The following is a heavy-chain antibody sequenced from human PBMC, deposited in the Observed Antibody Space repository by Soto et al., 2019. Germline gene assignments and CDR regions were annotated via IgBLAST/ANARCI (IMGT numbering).Heavy chain of an antibody. D-gene: IGHD2-2*01. V-gene: IGHV1-69*08. CDR2: IIPILGIA. Sequence: QVQLVQSGAEVKKPGSSVKVSCTASGGTFSSYTISWVRQAPGQGLEWMGRIIPILGIANYAQKFQGRVTITADKSTSTAYMELSSLRSEDTAVYYCAREGDCSSTSCYHYYYYYYMDVWGKGTTVTVSS. CDR3: AREGDCSSTSCYHYYYYYYMDV. J-gene: IGHJ6*03. CDR1: GGTFSSYT.